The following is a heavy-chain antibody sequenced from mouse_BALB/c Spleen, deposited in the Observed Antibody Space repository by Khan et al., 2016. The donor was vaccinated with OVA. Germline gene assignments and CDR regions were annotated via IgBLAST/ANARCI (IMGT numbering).Heavy chain of an antibody. D-gene: IGHD1-1*01. CDR3: AASYFYGDYFDY. CDR1: GFTFSSYG. V-gene: IGHV5-17*02. Sequence: EVELVESGGGLVQPGGSRKLSCAASGFTFSSYGVHWVRQAPERGLEWVAYISGDSTTIDYADTVKGRFTISRDNPKNTLFLQMTSLMSEDTAKYYCAASYFYGDYFDYWGPGTTLTVSS. CDR2: ISGDSTTI. J-gene: IGHJ2*01.